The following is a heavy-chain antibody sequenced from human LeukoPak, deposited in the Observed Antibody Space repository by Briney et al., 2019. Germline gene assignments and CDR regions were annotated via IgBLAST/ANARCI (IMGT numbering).Heavy chain of an antibody. D-gene: IGHD6-13*01. Sequence: SETLSLTCTVSGGSISSYYWSWIRQPPGKGLEWIGYIYYSESTNYNPSLKSRVTISVDTSKNQFSLKLSSVTAADTAVYYCARHKYSSSWYRFDPWGQGTLVTVSS. CDR2: IYYSEST. V-gene: IGHV4-59*08. CDR1: GGSISSYY. J-gene: IGHJ5*02. CDR3: ARHKYSSSWYRFDP.